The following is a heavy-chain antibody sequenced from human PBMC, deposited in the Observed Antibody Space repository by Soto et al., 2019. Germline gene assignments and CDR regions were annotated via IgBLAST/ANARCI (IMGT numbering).Heavy chain of an antibody. V-gene: IGHV3-15*07. Sequence: GGSLRLSCAASGFTFSNAWMNWVRQAPGKGLEWVGRIKSKTDGGTTDYAAPVKGRFTISRDDSKNTLYLQMNSLKTEDTAVYYCTTLGKVPAAHPLVRYYGMDVWGQGTTVTVSS. J-gene: IGHJ6*02. CDR2: IKSKTDGGTT. D-gene: IGHD2-2*01. CDR1: GFTFSNAW. CDR3: TTLGKVPAAHPLVRYYGMDV.